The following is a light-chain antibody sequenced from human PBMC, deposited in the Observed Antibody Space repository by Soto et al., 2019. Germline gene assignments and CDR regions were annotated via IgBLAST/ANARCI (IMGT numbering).Light chain of an antibody. Sequence: EIVLTQSPATLSLSPGERATLSCRASQSVSSYLAWYQQKPDQAPRLLIYDASNRATGIPARFSGGGSGTDFTLTISRLEPEDFAVYYCQQYGYSPITFGQGTRLEIK. V-gene: IGKV3-11*01. CDR2: DAS. CDR1: QSVSSY. CDR3: QQYGYSPIT. J-gene: IGKJ5*01.